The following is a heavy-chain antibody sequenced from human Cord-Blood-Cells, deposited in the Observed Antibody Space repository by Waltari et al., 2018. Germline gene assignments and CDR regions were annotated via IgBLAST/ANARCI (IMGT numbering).Heavy chain of an antibody. D-gene: IGHD7-27*01. V-gene: IGHV1-8*01. J-gene: IGHJ2*01. CDR3: ARGLVWGSYWYFDL. CDR2: MNPNSGNT. CDR1: TFTSYD. Sequence: TFTSYDINWVRQATGQGLEWMGWMNPNSGNTGYAQKFQGRVTMTRNTSISTAYMELSSLRSEDTAVYYCARGLVWGSYWYFDLWGRGTLVTVSS.